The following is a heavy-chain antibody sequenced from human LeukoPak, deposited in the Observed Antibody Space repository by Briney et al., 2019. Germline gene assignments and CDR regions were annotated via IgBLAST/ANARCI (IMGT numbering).Heavy chain of an antibody. Sequence: GASVKVSCKVSGYTLTELSLHWVRQAPGKGLEWMGGFDPEDGETIYAQKFQERVTITRDMSTSTAYMELSSLRSEDTAVYYCAAESAPYSGYDSHYFDYWGQGTLVTVSS. CDR1: GYTLTELS. D-gene: IGHD5-12*01. J-gene: IGHJ4*02. CDR2: FDPEDGET. V-gene: IGHV1-24*01. CDR3: AAESAPYSGYDSHYFDY.